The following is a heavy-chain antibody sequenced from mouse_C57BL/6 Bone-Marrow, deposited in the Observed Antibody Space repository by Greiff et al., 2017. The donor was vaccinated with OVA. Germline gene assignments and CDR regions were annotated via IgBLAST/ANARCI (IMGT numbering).Heavy chain of an antibody. V-gene: IGHV1-63*01. CDR2: IYPGGGYT. J-gene: IGHJ2*01. D-gene: IGHD2-2*01. CDR1: GYTFTNYW. CDR3: AISGGYSFDY. Sequence: QVQLKESGAELVRPGTSVKMSCKASGYTFTNYWIGWAKQRPGHGLEWIGDIYPGGGYTNYNEKFKGKATLTADKSSSTAYMQFSSLTSEDSAIYYCAISGGYSFDYWGQGTTLTVSS.